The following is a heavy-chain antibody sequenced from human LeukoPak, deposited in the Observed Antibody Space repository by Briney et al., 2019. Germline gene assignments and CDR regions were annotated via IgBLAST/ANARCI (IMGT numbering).Heavy chain of an antibody. D-gene: IGHD3-3*01. J-gene: IGHJ4*02. CDR2: IIPIFGTA. V-gene: IGHV1-69*13. CDR3: ARGLRFLEWLLHY. CDR1: GGTFSSYA. Sequence: GASVKVSCKASGGTFSSYAISWVRQAPGQGLEWMGGIIPIFGTANYAQKFQGRVTITADESTSTAYMELSSLRSEDTAVYYCARGLRFLEWLLHYWGQGTLVTVSS.